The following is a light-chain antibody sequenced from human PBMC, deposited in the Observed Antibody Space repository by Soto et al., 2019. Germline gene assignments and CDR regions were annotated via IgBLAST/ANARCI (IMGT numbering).Light chain of an antibody. CDR2: EGI. CDR3: CSYASGSTWV. V-gene: IGLV2-23*01. CDR1: SDDVGSYNL. J-gene: IGLJ3*02. Sequence: QSALTQPASVSGSPGQSITVSCTGTSDDVGSYNLVSWYQHHPGKAPKIMIYEGIKRPLGVSSRFSGSTSGNTASLTISGLQAEDEADYYCCSYASGSTWVFGGGTKLTVL.